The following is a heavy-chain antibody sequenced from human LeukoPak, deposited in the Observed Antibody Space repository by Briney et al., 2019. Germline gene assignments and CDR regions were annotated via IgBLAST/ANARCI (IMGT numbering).Heavy chain of an antibody. D-gene: IGHD5-18*01. CDR1: GFTFNSYW. J-gene: IGHJ1*01. V-gene: IGHV3-74*01. CDR2: INSDGSTT. CDR3: VRGKYITAY. Sequence: GGSLRLSCAASGFTFNSYWMKWVRQAPGKGRLWVARINSDGSTTNYADSVKGRFTISRDNAKNTVYLQMNSLRAEDPAVYYCVRGKYITAYWGQGTLATVSS.